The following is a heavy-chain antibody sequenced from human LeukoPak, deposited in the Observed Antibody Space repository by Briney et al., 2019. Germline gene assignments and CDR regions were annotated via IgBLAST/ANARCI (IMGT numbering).Heavy chain of an antibody. J-gene: IGHJ4*02. D-gene: IGHD5-12*01. CDR1: GFTFSSYA. CDR2: MSYDGSKK. CDR3: ARDPRSGYDWGSFDY. Sequence: QPGRSLRLSCAASGFTFSSYAMHWVRQAPGKGLEWVAVMSYDGSKKYYADSVKGRFTITRDNSKKMLYLQMNSLRVEDTAVHYCARDPRSGYDWGSFDYWGQGTLVTVSS. V-gene: IGHV3-30-3*01.